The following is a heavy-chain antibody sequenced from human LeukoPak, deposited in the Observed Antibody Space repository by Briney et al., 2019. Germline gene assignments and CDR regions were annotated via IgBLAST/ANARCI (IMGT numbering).Heavy chain of an antibody. CDR3: ARSARKDPQFGIDP. CDR2: INAGNGNT. CDR1: GYTFTSYA. J-gene: IGHJ5*02. D-gene: IGHD3-16*01. V-gene: IGHV1-3*01. Sequence: ASVKVSCKASGYTFTSYAMHWVRQAPGQRLEWMGWINAGNGNTKYSQNFQGRVTITRDTSASTAYMELSSLRSEDTAVYYCARSARKDPQFGIDPWGQGTLVTVSS.